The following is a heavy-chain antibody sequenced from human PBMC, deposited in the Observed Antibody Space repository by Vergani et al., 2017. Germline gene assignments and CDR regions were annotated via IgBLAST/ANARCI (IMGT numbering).Heavy chain of an antibody. CDR3: ARSRYDILTGVFDY. Sequence: QVQLPQWGAGLLKPSEPLSLTCAVYGGSFSGYYWSWIRQPPGKGLEWIGEINHSGSTNYNPSLKSRVTISVDTSKNQFSLKLSSVTAADTAVYYCARSRYDILTGVFDYWGQGTLVTVSS. D-gene: IGHD3-9*01. CDR2: INHSGST. J-gene: IGHJ4*02. CDR1: GGSFSGYY. V-gene: IGHV4-34*01.